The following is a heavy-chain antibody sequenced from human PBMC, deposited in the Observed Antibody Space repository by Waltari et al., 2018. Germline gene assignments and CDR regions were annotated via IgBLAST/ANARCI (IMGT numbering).Heavy chain of an antibody. CDR2: IKPNSGGT. J-gene: IGHJ6*02. V-gene: IGHV1-2*02. Sequence: QVQLVQSGAEVKKPGASVKVSCKASGYTFTGYYMHWVRQAPGQGLEWMGWIKPNSGGTNYAQKFQGRVTMTRDTSISTAYMERSRLRSDDTAVYYCARARPLMVRGVPPAGMDVWGRGTTVTVSS. D-gene: IGHD3-10*01. CDR1: GYTFTGYY. CDR3: ARARPLMVRGVPPAGMDV.